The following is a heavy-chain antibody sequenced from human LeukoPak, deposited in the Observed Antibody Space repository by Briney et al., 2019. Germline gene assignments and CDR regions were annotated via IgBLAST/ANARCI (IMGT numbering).Heavy chain of an antibody. CDR1: GFTFSSYA. CDR2: ISGSGGST. V-gene: IGHV3-23*01. D-gene: IGHD3-22*01. J-gene: IGHJ4*02. CDR3: ARDRPHSSGYYPNFDY. Sequence: GGSLRLSCAASGFTFSSYAMSWVRQAPGKGLEWVSAISGSGGSTYYADSVKGRFTISRDNSKNTLYLQMNSLRAEDTAVYYCARDRPHSSGYYPNFDYWGQGTLVTVSS.